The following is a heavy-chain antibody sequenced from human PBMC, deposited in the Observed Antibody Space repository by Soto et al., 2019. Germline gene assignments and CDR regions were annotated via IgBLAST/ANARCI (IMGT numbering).Heavy chain of an antibody. J-gene: IGHJ6*02. CDR3: ASDYYYDSSGYYEPYYYYGMDV. D-gene: IGHD3-22*01. Sequence: QVQLVESGGGVVQPGRSLRLSCAASGFTFSSYAMHWVRQAPGKGLEWVAVISYDGSNKYYADSVKGRFTISRDNSKNTLYLQMNSLRAEDTAVYYCASDYYYDSSGYYEPYYYYGMDVWGQGTTVTVSS. CDR1: GFTFSSYA. CDR2: ISYDGSNK. V-gene: IGHV3-30-3*01.